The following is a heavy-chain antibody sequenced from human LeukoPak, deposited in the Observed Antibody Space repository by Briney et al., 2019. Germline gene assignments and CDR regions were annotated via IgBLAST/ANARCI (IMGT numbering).Heavy chain of an antibody. D-gene: IGHD3-10*01. CDR3: ARQGTYYYGSGSLD. CDR1: GGSFSGYY. CDR2: IYYSGST. J-gene: IGHJ4*02. Sequence: SETLSLTCAVYGGSFSGYYWSWIRQPPGKGLEWIGSIYYSGSTYYNPSLKSRVTISVDTSKNQFSLKLSSVTAADTAVYYCARQGTYYYGSGSLDWGQGTLVTVSS. V-gene: IGHV4-34*01.